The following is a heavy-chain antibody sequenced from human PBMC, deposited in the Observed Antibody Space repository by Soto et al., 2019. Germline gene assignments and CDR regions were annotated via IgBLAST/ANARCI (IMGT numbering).Heavy chain of an antibody. CDR1: GLTFSSYE. J-gene: IGHJ4*02. V-gene: IGHV3-48*03. Sequence: GGSLRLSCAGTGLTFSSYEMNWVRQAPGKGLEWVSYINGSGTTMYYAASVKGRFTISRDNAKNSLYLQMSSLRAEDTAFYYCATKVYGTTYFGYWGQGALVTVSS. CDR2: INGSGTTM. CDR3: ATKVYGTTYFGY. D-gene: IGHD1-7*01.